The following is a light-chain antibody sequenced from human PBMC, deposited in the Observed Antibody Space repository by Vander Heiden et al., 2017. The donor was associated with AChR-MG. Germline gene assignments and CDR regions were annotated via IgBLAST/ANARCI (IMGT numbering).Light chain of an antibody. V-gene: IGKV3-20*01. CDR1: QSVSSSY. CDR2: GAS. CDR3: QQDGSPGV. J-gene: IGKJ3*01. Sequence: EIVLTQSPGTLSLSPGERATLSCRASQSVSSSYLAWYQQKPGQAPRLLIYGASSRATGIPDRFSGSGSGTDFTLTISRLDPEDFAVYYWQQDGSPGVFGHGTKVDIK.